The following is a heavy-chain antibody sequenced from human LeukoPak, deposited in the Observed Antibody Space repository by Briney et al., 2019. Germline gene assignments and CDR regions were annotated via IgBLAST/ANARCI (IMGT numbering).Heavy chain of an antibody. J-gene: IGHJ3*02. CDR3: ARGRPGAFDI. CDR1: GYTFTGYY. D-gene: IGHD1-14*01. Sequence: SVKVSCKASGYTFTGYYMHWVRQAPGQGLEWMGGIIPIFGTANYAQKFQGRVTITADESTSTAYMELSSLRSEDTAVYYCARGRPGAFDIWGQGTMVTVSS. V-gene: IGHV1-69*13. CDR2: IIPIFGTA.